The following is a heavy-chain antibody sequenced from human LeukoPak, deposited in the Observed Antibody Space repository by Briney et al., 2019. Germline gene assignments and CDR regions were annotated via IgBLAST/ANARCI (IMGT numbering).Heavy chain of an antibody. CDR2: ISGSGISK. J-gene: IGHJ3*02. Sequence: PGGSLRLSCAASGFTFSSYAMNWVRQAPGKGLEWVSSISGSGISKYYADSVKGRFTISRDNSKNTLYLQMNSLRAEDTAVYYCAKDMAVREVIEGAFDIWGQGTMVTVSS. CDR1: GFTFSSYA. CDR3: AKDMAVREVIEGAFDI. D-gene: IGHD3-10*01. V-gene: IGHV3-23*01.